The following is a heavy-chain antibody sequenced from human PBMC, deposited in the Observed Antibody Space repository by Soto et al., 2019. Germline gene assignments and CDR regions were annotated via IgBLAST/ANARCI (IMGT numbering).Heavy chain of an antibody. D-gene: IGHD6-19*01. V-gene: IGHV3-30-3*01. CDR1: GFTFSSYA. CDR2: ISYDGSNK. Sequence: GGSLRLSCAASGFTFSSYAMHWVRQAPGKGLEWVAVISYDGSNKYYADSVKGRFTISRDNSKNTLYLQMNSLRAEDTAVYYCARDSYSSGWYGPFDYWGQGTLVTVSS. CDR3: ARDSYSSGWYGPFDY. J-gene: IGHJ4*02.